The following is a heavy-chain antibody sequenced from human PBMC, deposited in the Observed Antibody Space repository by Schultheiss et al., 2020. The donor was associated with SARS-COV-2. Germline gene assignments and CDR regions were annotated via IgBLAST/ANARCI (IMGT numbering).Heavy chain of an antibody. D-gene: IGHD3-10*01. V-gene: IGHV4-38-2*02. CDR1: GYSISSGYY. CDR2: IYHSGST. J-gene: IGHJ4*02. Sequence: SETLSLTCTVSGYSISSGYYWGWIRQPPGKGLEWIGSIYHSGSTYYNPSLKSRVTISVDTSKNQFSLKLSSVTAADTAVYYCARDALSLLWFGELSDHDYWGQGTLVTVSS. CDR3: ARDALSLLWFGELSDHDY.